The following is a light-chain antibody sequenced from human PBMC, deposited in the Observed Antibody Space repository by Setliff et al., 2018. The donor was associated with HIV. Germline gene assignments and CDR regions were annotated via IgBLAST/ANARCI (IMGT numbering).Light chain of an antibody. CDR2: EGN. V-gene: IGLV2-23*01. Sequence: QSALTQSASVSGSPGQSIPISCTGTSSDVGSYNLVSWYQQHPGKAPKLLIYEGNKRPSGVSNRFYGSKSGNTASLIISGLQAEDEADYFCCSYAGSSPYVFGTGTKGTV. CDR3: CSYAGSSPYV. J-gene: IGLJ1*01. CDR1: SSDVGSYNL.